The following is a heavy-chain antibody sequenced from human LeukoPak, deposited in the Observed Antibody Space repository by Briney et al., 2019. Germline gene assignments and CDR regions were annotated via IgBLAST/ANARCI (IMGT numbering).Heavy chain of an antibody. Sequence: VESLKISCKGSGYSFTSYWIGWVRQMPGKGLEWMGIIYPGDSDTRYCPSFQGQVTISADKSISTAYLQWSSLKASDTAMYYCARQNDSSGYSEWGQGTLVTVSS. CDR3: ARQNDSSGYSE. D-gene: IGHD3-22*01. J-gene: IGHJ4*02. CDR2: IYPGDSDT. V-gene: IGHV5-51*01. CDR1: GYSFTSYW.